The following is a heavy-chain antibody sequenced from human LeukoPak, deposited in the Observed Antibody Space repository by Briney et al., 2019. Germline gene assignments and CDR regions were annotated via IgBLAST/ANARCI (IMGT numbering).Heavy chain of an antibody. CDR3: AKGDSSWLFDY. CDR1: GFTFSTYN. CDR2: ISSSGDSI. D-gene: IGHD6-13*01. Sequence: GGSLRLSCAASGFTFSTYNMNWVRQAPGKGLEWVSYISSSGDSIYYADSVKGRFTISRDNAKNSLYLQMNSLRAEDTAVYYCAKGDSSWLFDYWGQGTLVTVSS. J-gene: IGHJ4*02. V-gene: IGHV3-48*01.